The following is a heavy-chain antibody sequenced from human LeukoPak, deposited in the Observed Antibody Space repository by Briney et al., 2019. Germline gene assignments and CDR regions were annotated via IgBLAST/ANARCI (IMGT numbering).Heavy chain of an antibody. D-gene: IGHD6-6*01. CDR3: ARAKEYSSSLYYFDY. J-gene: IGHJ4*02. CDR1: GFTFISYS. CDR2: ISSSSSYI. Sequence: PGGSLRLSCAASGFTFISYSMNWVRQAPGKGLEWVSSISSSSSYIYYADSVKGRFTISRDNAKNSLYLQMNSLRAEDTAVYYCARAKEYSSSLYYFDYWGQGTPVTVSS. V-gene: IGHV3-21*01.